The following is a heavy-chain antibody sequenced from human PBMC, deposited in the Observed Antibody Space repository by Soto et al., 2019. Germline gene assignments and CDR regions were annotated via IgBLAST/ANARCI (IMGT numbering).Heavy chain of an antibody. CDR3: AQATGWPGFDY. D-gene: IGHD6-19*01. J-gene: IGHJ4*02. CDR1: GASIRNYY. CDR2: IYNGEST. Sequence: QMQLQESGPGLVKPSETMSLTCTASGASIRNYYWNWIRQPPGKGLEWIGHIYNGESTNYNPSLKSRVTISVDTSKDQLSLKRWSVTAADMAVYYCAQATGWPGFDYWGQGALVTVSS. V-gene: IGHV4-59*01.